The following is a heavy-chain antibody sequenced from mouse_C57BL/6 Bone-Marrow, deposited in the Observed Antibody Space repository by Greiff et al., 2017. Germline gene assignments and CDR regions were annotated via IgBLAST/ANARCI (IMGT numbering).Heavy chain of an antibody. CDR1: GYTFTSYW. V-gene: IGHV1-61*01. CDR2: IYPSDSET. D-gene: IGHD1-1*01. J-gene: IGHJ4*01. Sequence: QVQLQQPGAELVRPGSSVKLSCKASGYTFTSYWMDWVKQRPGQGLEWIGNIYPSDSETHYNQKFKDKATLTVDKSSSTAYMQLSSLTSEDSAVYYCAVEITTVGYAMDYWGQGTSVTVSS. CDR3: AVEITTVGYAMDY.